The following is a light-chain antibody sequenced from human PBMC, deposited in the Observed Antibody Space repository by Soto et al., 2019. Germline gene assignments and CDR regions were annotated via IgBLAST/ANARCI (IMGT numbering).Light chain of an antibody. V-gene: IGKV1-5*01. CDR1: QTISSS. CDR3: QQHNDYTAVT. Sequence: DIQMTQSPSTLSASVGDRVTITCRASQTISSSLAWYQFKPGKAPKLLXXXXXXXXXXVPSRFXXXXXXXXFTLTITGLQPDDFATYYCQQHNDYTAVTFGQGTKVDIK. J-gene: IGKJ2*01. CDR2: XXX.